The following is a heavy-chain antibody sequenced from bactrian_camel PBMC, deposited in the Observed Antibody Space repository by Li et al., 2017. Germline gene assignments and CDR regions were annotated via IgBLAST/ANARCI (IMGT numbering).Heavy chain of an antibody. V-gene: IGHV3S55*01. D-gene: IGHD5*01. CDR1: PYTIRTYA. Sequence: HVQLVESGGGSVQAGGSLTLSCAASPYTIRTYAMAWFRQAPGKEREGIATIDSDGDTAYAESMKGRFTISVDNAKNTLYLQINNLKPGDTATYYCAAGQGVGWCLDVIRVGAEADFDYWGQETQGTV. CDR3: AAGQGVGWCLDVIRVGAEADFDY. J-gene: IGHJ6*01. CDR2: IDSDGDT.